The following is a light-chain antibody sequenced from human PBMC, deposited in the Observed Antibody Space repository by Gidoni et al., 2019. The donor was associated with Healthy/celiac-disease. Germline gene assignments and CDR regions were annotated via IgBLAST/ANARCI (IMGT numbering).Light chain of an antibody. CDR3: NSRDSSGNHVV. V-gene: IGLV3-19*01. J-gene: IGLJ2*01. CDR2: GKN. Sequence: SSELTQDPAVSVALGQTVRITCQGDSLRSYYASWYQQKPGQAPVLVIYGKNNRPSGTPDRFSGSSSGNTASLTITWAQAEDEADYYCNSRDSSGNHVVFGGGTKLTVL. CDR1: SLRSYY.